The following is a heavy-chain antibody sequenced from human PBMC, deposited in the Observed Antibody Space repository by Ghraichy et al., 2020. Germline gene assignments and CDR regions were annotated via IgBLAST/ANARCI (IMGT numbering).Heavy chain of an antibody. CDR3: ARGDIGVVPAAKNWFDP. V-gene: IGHV4-59*01. Sequence: SQTLSLTCTVSGGSISSYYWSWIRQPPGKGLEWIGYIYYSGSTNYNPSLKSRVTISVDTSKNQFSLKLSSVTAVDTAVYYCARGDIGVVPAAKNWFDPWGQGTLVTVSS. J-gene: IGHJ5*02. D-gene: IGHD2-2*01. CDR1: GGSISSYY. CDR2: IYYSGST.